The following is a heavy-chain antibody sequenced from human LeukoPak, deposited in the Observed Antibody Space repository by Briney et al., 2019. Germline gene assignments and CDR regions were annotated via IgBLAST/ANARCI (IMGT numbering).Heavy chain of an antibody. CDR3: ARPAGSRAPHSDY. Sequence: GASVNVSCKASGYTFTSYDINWVRQAPGQGLEWMGWMNPNSGNTDYAQKFQGRVTITRNTSISTAYMELSSLRSEDTAVYYCARPAGSRAPHSDYWGQGTLVTVSS. D-gene: IGHD6-19*01. V-gene: IGHV1-8*03. CDR1: GYTFTSYD. CDR2: MNPNSGNT. J-gene: IGHJ4*02.